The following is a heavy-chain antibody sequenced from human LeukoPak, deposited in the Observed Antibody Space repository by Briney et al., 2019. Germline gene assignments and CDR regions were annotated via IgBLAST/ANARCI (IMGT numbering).Heavy chain of an antibody. D-gene: IGHD3-10*02. CDR3: ASNYYVTKAAFDI. CDR2: IRYDGSNK. V-gene: IGHV3-30*02. CDR1: GFTFSSYG. Sequence: GGSLRLSCAASGFTFSSYGMSWVRQAPGKGLEWVAFIRYDGSNKYYADSVKGRFTISRDKSKNMLYLQMNSLRAEDTAVYYCASNYYVTKAAFDIWGQGTMVTVSS. J-gene: IGHJ3*02.